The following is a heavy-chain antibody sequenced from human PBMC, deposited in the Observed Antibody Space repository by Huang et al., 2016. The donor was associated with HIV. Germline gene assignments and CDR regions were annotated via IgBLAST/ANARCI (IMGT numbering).Heavy chain of an antibody. Sequence: VQLVQSGAEVKRPGTSVKISCKASGGSFNSLAFNWVRQAPVQGLQDRWGIVPLCSVTNYAEKFRGRLTISADKSTSTVFMELRGLTSEDTAVFFCAREGQTWYGKPIAAFEIWGQGTTVIVSP. J-gene: IGHJ3*02. V-gene: IGHV1-69*10. CDR2: IVPLCSVT. CDR3: AREGQTWYGKPIAAFEI. D-gene: IGHD6-13*01. CDR1: GGSFNSLA.